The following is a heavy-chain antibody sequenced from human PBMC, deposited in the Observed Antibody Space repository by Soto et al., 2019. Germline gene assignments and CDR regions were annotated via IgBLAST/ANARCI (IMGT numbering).Heavy chain of an antibody. J-gene: IGHJ6*02. CDR2: IYYSGST. V-gene: IGHV4-30-4*01. D-gene: IGHD3-9*01. CDR3: AVGGILTGYPSYGMDV. Sequence: SSETLSLTCTVSGGSISSGDYYWSWIRQPPGKGLEWIGYIYYSGSTYYNPSLKSRVTISVDTSKNQFSLKLSSVTAADTAVYYCAVGGILTGYPSYGMDVWGQGTTVTVSS. CDR1: GGSISSGDYY.